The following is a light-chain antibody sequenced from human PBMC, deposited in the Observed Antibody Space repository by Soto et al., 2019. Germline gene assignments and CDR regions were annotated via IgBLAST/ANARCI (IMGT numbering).Light chain of an antibody. CDR1: QSVSSN. Sequence: EIVMTQSPATLSVSPGERATLSCRASQSVSSNLAWYQQKPGQAPRLLIYGASTRAAGIPARFSGSGSGTEFTLTISSLQSEDFAVYYCQQYNNCPHTFGQGTKLEIK. V-gene: IGKV3-15*01. CDR2: GAS. CDR3: QQYNNCPHT. J-gene: IGKJ2*01.